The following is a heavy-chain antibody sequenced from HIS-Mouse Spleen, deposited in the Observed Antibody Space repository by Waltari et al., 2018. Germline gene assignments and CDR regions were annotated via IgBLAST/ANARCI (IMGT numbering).Heavy chain of an antibody. Sequence: QVQLVESGGGVVQPGRSLRLSCAASGFTVSSYGIHWVPQAPGKGLEWVAVISYDGSNKYYADSVKGRFTISRDNSKNTLYLQMNSLRAEDTAVYYCEGVYGSGSYYFDYWGQGTLVTVSS. J-gene: IGHJ4*02. D-gene: IGHD3-10*01. CDR3: EGVYGSGSYYFDY. V-gene: IGHV3-30*03. CDR1: GFTVSSYG. CDR2: ISYDGSNK.